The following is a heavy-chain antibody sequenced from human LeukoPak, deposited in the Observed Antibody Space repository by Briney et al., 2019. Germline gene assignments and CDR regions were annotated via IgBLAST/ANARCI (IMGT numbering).Heavy chain of an antibody. D-gene: IGHD1-26*01. J-gene: IGHJ4*02. V-gene: IGHV1-69*04. Sequence: GASVTVSCTASGGTFSSYAISWVRQAPGQGLEWMGRIIPILGIANYAQKFQGRVTITADKSTSTAYMELSSLRSEDTAVYYCASTTTRYSGSYYDYWGQGTLVTVSS. CDR1: GGTFSSYA. CDR3: ASTTTRYSGSYYDY. CDR2: IIPILGIA.